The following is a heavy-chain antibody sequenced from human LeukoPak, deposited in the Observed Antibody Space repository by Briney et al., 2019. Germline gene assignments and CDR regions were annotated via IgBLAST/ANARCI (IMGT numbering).Heavy chain of an antibody. J-gene: IGHJ3*02. Sequence: GGSLRLSCAASGFTVSSNYMSWVRQAPGKGLEWVSVIYSGGSTYYADSVKGRFTISRDNSKNTLYLQMNSLRAEDTAVYYCAREVRGWEYYYDSSGLEAFDIWGQGTMVTVSS. V-gene: IGHV3-53*01. CDR1: GFTVSSNY. CDR2: IYSGGST. CDR3: AREVRGWEYYYDSSGLEAFDI. D-gene: IGHD3-22*01.